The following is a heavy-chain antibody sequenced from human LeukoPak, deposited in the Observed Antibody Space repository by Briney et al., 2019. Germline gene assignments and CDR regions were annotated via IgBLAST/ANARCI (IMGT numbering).Heavy chain of an antibody. CDR2: INPNSGGT. V-gene: IGHV1-2*02. CDR3: ARALEDCSSTSCYSFDY. J-gene: IGHJ4*02. CDR1: GYTFTGYY. D-gene: IGHD2-2*01. Sequence: GASVKVSCKASGYTFTGYYIHWVRQAPGQGLEWMGWINPNSGGTNPAQKFQGRVTMTRDTSISTAYMELSRLRSDDTAVYYCARALEDCSSTSCYSFDYWGQGTLVTVSS.